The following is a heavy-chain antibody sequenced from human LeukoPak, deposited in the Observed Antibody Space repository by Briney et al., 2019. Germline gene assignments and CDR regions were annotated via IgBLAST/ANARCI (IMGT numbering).Heavy chain of an antibody. CDR2: IQYDGSNA. V-gene: IGHV3-30*02. CDR3: AKGQGYYFDY. Sequence: PGGSLRLSCAASGFTFSSYGMHWVRQAPGKGLDWVAFIQYDGSNAYYADSVKGRFTFSRDNSKNTLYLQMDSLRAEDTAVYYCAKGQGYYFDYWGQGTLVTVSS. J-gene: IGHJ4*02. CDR1: GFTFSSYG.